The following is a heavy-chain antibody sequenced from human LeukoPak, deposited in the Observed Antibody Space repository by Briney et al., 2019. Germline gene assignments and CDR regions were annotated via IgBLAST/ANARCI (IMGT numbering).Heavy chain of an antibody. V-gene: IGHV3-33*01. CDR3: AREPSQNLFDY. CDR2: IWYDGSNK. CDR1: GFTFSSYG. J-gene: IGHJ4*02. Sequence: HPGGSLRLSCAASGFTFSSYGMHWVRQAPGKGLEWVAVIWYDGSNKYYADSVKGRFTISRDNSKNTLYLQMNSLRAEDTAVYYCAREPSQNLFDYWGQGTLVTVSS.